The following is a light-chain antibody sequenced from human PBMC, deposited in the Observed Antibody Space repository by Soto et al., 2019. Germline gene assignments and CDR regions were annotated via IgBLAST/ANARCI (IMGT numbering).Light chain of an antibody. CDR1: QSVSSSY. V-gene: IGKV3-20*01. J-gene: IGKJ1*01. CDR3: QQYGSSPWT. CDR2: VAS. Sequence: EIVLTQSPRTLSLSPGERATLSCRASQSVSSSYLAWYQQKPGQAPRLLIYVASSRATGIPDRFSGSGSGTDFTLTISRLEPEDFAVYYCQQYGSSPWTFGQGTKVDIK.